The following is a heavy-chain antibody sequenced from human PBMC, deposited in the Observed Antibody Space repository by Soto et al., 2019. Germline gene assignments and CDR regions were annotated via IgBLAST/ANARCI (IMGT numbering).Heavy chain of an antibody. CDR3: ARRKPRSGPHYFDS. Sequence: ASVKVSCKASGFTFTTYDIHWVRQATGQGLEWMGWMNPITGNAGYAQKFQGRVTMTRNTSITTAYMELSSLRSEDTAVYYCARRKPRSGPHYFDSWGQGSLVTVSS. CDR1: GFTFTTYD. V-gene: IGHV1-8*01. CDR2: MNPITGNA. J-gene: IGHJ4*02.